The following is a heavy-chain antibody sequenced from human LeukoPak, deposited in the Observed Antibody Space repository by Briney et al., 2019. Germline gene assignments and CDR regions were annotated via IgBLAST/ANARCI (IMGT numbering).Heavy chain of an antibody. V-gene: IGHV3-33*06. CDR2: IWYDGSNK. CDR3: AKETTGYSSSWIDY. CDR1: GFTFSSYG. Sequence: GGSLRLSCAASGFTFSSYGMHWVRQAPGKGLEWVAVIWYDGSNKYYADSVKGRFTISRDNSKNTLYLQMNSLRAEDTVVYYCAKETTGYSSSWIDYWGQGTLVTVSS. D-gene: IGHD6-13*01. J-gene: IGHJ4*02.